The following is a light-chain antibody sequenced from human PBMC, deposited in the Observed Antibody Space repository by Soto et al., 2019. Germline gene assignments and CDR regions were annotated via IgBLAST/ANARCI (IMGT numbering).Light chain of an antibody. CDR2: EVT. CDR3: CSHSSSITWM. V-gene: IGLV2-14*03. CDR1: SSDVGGYNF. J-gene: IGLJ3*02. Sequence: QSALTQTASVSGSPGQSITIYCTGTSSDVGGYNFVSWYQQHPGKAPKLIIHEVTNRPSGVSGCFSGSKSGNTAFLTISGLQAEDEAVYYCCSHSSSITWMFGGGTKLTVL.